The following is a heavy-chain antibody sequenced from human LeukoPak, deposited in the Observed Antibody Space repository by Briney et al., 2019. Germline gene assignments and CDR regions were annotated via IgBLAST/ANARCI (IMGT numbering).Heavy chain of an antibody. CDR1: GYTFTGYY. CDR3: AREPPRGRGSYYFDY. Sequence: ASVKVSCKPSGYTFTGYYMHWVRQAPGQGLEWMGWINPNSGATNYAQKFQGRVTVTRDTSINTAYMELGRLRSDDTAVYYCAREPPRGRGSYYFDYWGQGTLVTVSS. V-gene: IGHV1-2*02. D-gene: IGHD3-10*01. CDR2: INPNSGAT. J-gene: IGHJ4*02.